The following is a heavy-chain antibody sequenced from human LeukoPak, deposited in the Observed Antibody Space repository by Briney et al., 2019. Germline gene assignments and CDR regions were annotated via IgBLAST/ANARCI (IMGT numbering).Heavy chain of an antibody. J-gene: IGHJ3*02. D-gene: IGHD6-19*01. CDR3: ASTSRSIAVAGDAFDI. V-gene: IGHV4-39*02. CDR1: GGSISSSSYY. CDR2: ISYSGST. Sequence: SETLSLTCTVSGGSISSSSYYWGWIRQPPGKGLEWIGDISYSGSTYYNPSLKSRVTISVGTSKNHFSLKLSSVTAADTAVYYCASTSRSIAVAGDAFDIWGQGTMVTVSS.